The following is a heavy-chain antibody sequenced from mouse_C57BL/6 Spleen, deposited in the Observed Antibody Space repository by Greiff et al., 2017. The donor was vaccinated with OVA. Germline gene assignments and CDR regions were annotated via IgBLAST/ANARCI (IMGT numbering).Heavy chain of an antibody. CDR1: GYTFTDYE. V-gene: IGHV1-15*01. D-gene: IGHD1-1*01. J-gene: IGHJ3*01. CDR2: IDPETGGT. CDR3: TRSLGGSSPFAY. Sequence: QVQLQQSGAELVRPGASVTLSCKASGYTFTDYEMHWVKQTPVHGLEWIGAIDPETGGTAYNQKFKGKAILTADKSSSTAYMELRSLTSEDSAVYYCTRSLGGSSPFAYWGQGTLVTVSA.